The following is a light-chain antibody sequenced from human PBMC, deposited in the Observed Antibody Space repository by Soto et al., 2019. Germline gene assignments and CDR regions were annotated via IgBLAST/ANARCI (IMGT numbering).Light chain of an antibody. CDR2: AAS. Sequence: IQMPQSPSSLSASVGDRVTITCRSTQPISSYLNWYQQRPGTAPKLLIYAASTLQTGVPSRFSGDRSGADYTLTITSLQPEDSATYFCQQSYYTPLTFGGGTKVEVK. J-gene: IGKJ4*01. CDR1: QPISSY. V-gene: IGKV1-39*01. CDR3: QQSYYTPLT.